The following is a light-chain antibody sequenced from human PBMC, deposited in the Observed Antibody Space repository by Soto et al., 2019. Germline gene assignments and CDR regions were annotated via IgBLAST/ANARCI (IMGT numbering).Light chain of an antibody. V-gene: IGLV2-14*01. CDR1: SSDFSGYNF. Sequence: QSALTQPASVSGSPGQSITISCTGTSSDFSGYNFVSWYQHRPGKAPKLMIYAVSNRPSGVSNRFSGSKSGNTASLTISGLQAEDEADYYCCSYTSYSPYVFGTGTKATV. CDR3: CSYTSYSPYV. CDR2: AVS. J-gene: IGLJ1*01.